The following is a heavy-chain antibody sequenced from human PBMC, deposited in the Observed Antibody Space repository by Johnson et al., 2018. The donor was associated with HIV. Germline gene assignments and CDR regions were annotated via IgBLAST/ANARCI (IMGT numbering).Heavy chain of an antibody. J-gene: IGHJ3*02. CDR3: ARACSGGSCYEEKSPDAFDI. D-gene: IGHD2-15*01. CDR2: ISWNSGST. Sequence: QLVESGGGVVQPGRSLRLSCAASGFTFDDYAMHWVRQAPGKGLEWVSGISWNSGSTYYADSVKGRFTISRDNSKNTLYLQMNSLRAEDTAVYYCARACSGGSCYEEKSPDAFDIWGQGTMVTVSS. CDR1: GFTFDDYA. V-gene: IGHV3-9*01.